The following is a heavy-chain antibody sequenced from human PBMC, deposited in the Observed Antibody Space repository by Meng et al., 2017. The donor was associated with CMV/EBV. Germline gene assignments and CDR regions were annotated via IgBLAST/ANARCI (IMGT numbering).Heavy chain of an antibody. CDR3: ARDSTSRGFYYYGMNV. Sequence: SETLSLTCTVSGGSVSSGSYYWSWIRQPPGKGLEWIGYVYYNGSTNYSPSLKSRVTISVDTSKNQFSLKLSSVTAADTAVYFCARDSTSRGFYYYGMNVWGQGTLVTVSS. CDR2: VYYNGST. V-gene: IGHV4-61*01. D-gene: IGHD5/OR15-5a*01. J-gene: IGHJ4*02. CDR1: GGSVSSGSYY.